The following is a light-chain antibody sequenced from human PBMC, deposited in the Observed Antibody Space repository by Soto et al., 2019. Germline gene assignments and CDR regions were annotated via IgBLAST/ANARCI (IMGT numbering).Light chain of an antibody. CDR1: QGISSW. CDR3: QQSYSTPRT. Sequence: EIPITQSPSSVSPSAGDGVTIPCRASQGISSWLACYQQKPGKVPKLLIYAASSLQSGVPSRFSGSGSGTDFTLTISSLQPEDFATYYCQQSYSTPRTFGQGTKVDI. J-gene: IGKJ1*01. CDR2: AAS. V-gene: IGKV1-12*01.